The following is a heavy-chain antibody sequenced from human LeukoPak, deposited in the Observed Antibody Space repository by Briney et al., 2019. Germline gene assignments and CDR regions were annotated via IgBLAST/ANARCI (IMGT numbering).Heavy chain of an antibody. D-gene: IGHD2-15*01. V-gene: IGHV5-51*01. J-gene: IGHJ4*02. CDR3: ARVGYCSGGSCQRFDY. Sequence: GASLKISCKGSGYSFTGYWIGWVRQMPGKGLEWMGIIYPGDSDTRYSPSFQGQVTISADKSISTAYLQWSSLKASDTAMYYCARVGYCSGGSCQRFDYWGQGTLVTVSS. CDR2: IYPGDSDT. CDR1: GYSFTGYW.